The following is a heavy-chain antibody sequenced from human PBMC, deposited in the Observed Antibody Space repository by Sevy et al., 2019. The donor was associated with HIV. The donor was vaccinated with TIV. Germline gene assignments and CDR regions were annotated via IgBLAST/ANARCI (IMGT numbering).Heavy chain of an antibody. D-gene: IGHD3-10*01. CDR3: ARVNYGSGSSVDFDY. V-gene: IGHV1-3*01. J-gene: IGHJ4*02. CDR1: GYTFTSYA. CDR2: INAGNGNT. Sequence: ASVKVSCKASGYTFTSYAMHWVRQAPGQRLEWTGWINAGNGNTKYSQKFQGRVTITRDTSASTAYMELGSLRSEDTAVYYCARVNYGSGSSVDFDYWGQGTLVTVSS.